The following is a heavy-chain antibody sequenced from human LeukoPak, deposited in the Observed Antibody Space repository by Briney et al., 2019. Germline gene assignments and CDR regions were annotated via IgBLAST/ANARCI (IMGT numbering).Heavy chain of an antibody. J-gene: IGHJ4*02. D-gene: IGHD5-24*01. CDR1: GFTFSRYS. V-gene: IGHV3-21*01. Sequence: GGSLRLSCAASGFTFSRYSMNWVRQAPGKGLEWVSSITSSSSYIYYADSVKGRFTISRDNAKNSLYLQMNRLRVEDTAVYYCAREGDGYNSPVDYWGQGTLVTVSS. CDR3: AREGDGYNSPVDY. CDR2: ITSSSSYI.